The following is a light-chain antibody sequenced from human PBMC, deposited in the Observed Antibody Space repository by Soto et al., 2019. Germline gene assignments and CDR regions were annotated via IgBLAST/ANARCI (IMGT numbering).Light chain of an antibody. J-gene: IGKJ4*01. V-gene: IGKV3D-7*01. CDR1: QSVSSSF. Sequence: NVFTQSPRTLSLSTGERATLSCRASQSVSSSFLAWYQQKPGQAPRLLIYGASTRATGFPARFSGSGSGTEFTLTISSLQPEDFATYYCIQDYNYPLTFGGGTKVDIK. CDR2: GAS. CDR3: IQDYNYPLT.